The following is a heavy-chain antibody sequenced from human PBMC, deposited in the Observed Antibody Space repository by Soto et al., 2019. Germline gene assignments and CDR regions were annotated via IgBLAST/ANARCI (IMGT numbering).Heavy chain of an antibody. V-gene: IGHV3-48*02. Sequence: EVQLVESGGGLVQPGGSLRLSCAASGFTFSRYSMNWVRQAPGKGLEWISYITSDSSTIYYADSVKGRFTISRDNAKNSLFLQMNSLRDEDTAMYYCARDNGRACSFDPWGQGTLVTVSS. CDR2: ITSDSSTI. CDR3: ARDNGRACSFDP. CDR1: GFTFSRYS. D-gene: IGHD2-21*01. J-gene: IGHJ5*02.